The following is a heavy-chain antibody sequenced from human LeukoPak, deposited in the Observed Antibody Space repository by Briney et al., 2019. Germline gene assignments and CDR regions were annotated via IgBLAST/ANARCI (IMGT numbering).Heavy chain of an antibody. D-gene: IGHD3-22*01. Sequence: GASVKVSCKASGYTFTGYYMHWVRQAPGQGLEWMGWINPNSGGTNYAQKVQGRVTMTRDTSISTAYMELSRLRSDDTAVYYCARAYYYDSSGYHDAFDIWGQGTMVTVSS. CDR2: INPNSGGT. J-gene: IGHJ3*02. CDR3: ARAYYYDSSGYHDAFDI. CDR1: GYTFTGYY. V-gene: IGHV1-2*02.